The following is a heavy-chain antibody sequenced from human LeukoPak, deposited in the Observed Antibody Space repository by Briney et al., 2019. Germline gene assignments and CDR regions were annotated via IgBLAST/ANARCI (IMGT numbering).Heavy chain of an antibody. V-gene: IGHV3-74*01. CDR1: GFTFRTSW. CDR3: ARVSYSSGWYGGAYFDY. D-gene: IGHD6-19*01. Sequence: GGSLRLSCAASGFTFRTSWMHWVRQTPGKGLEWVSRINEDGRIVTSADSVKGRFTISRDNAKNSLYLQMNSLRAEDTAVYYCARVSYSSGWYGGAYFDYWGQGTLVTVSS. J-gene: IGHJ4*02. CDR2: INEDGRIV.